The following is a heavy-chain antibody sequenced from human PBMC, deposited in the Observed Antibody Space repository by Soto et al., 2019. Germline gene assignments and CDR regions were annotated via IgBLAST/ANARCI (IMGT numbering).Heavy chain of an antibody. CDR2: IYYSGST. V-gene: IGHV4-30-4*01. CDR3: ARASGAYSGGSYYYYYYYGMDV. CDR1: GGSISSGDYY. J-gene: IGHJ6*02. Sequence: TVSGGSISSGDYYWSWIRQPPGKGLEWIGYIYYSGSTYYNPSLKSRVTISVDTSKNQFSLKLSSVTAADTAVYYCARASGAYSGGSYYYYYYYGMDVWGQGTTVTVSS. D-gene: IGHD2-15*01.